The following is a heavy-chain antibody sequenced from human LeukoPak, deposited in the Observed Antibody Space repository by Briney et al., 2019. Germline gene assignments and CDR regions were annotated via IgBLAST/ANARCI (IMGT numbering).Heavy chain of an antibody. CDR2: ISSSSSYI. CDR3: ARVYSSSWQSPSGFDY. CDR1: GFTFSSYG. D-gene: IGHD6-13*01. J-gene: IGHJ4*02. Sequence: GGSLRLSCAASGFTFSSYGMHWVRQAPGKGLEWVSSISSSSSYIYYADSVKGRFTISRDNAKNSLYLQMNSLRAEDTAVYYCARVYSSSWQSPSGFDYWGQGTLVTVSS. V-gene: IGHV3-21*01.